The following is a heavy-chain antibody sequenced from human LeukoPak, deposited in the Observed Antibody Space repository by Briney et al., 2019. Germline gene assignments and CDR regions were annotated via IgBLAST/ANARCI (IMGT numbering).Heavy chain of an antibody. D-gene: IGHD3-22*01. CDR3: ARDRGYYDSSGYCYFDY. J-gene: IGHJ4*02. Sequence: PSETLSLTCTVSGVSISSGSYCWSWIRQSAGKGLEWIGHIHISGSTNYNPSLKSRVTISVDTSKNQFSLKLSSVTAADTAVYYCARDRGYYDSSGYCYFDYWGQGTLVTVSS. CDR1: GVSISSGSYC. CDR2: IHISGST. V-gene: IGHV4-61*09.